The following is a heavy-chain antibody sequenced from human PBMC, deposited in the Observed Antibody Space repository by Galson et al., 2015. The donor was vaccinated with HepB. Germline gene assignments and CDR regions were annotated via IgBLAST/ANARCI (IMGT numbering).Heavy chain of an antibody. J-gene: IGHJ5*02. CDR3: ATAAPGYCSGGSCYLPLFDP. CDR1: GYTLTELS. Sequence: SVKVSCKVSGYTLTELSMHWVRQAPGKGLEWMGGFDPEDGETIYAQKFQGRVTMTEDTSTDTAYMELSSLRSEDTAVYYCATAAPGYCSGGSCYLPLFDPWGQGTLVTVSS. CDR2: FDPEDGET. V-gene: IGHV1-24*01. D-gene: IGHD2-15*01.